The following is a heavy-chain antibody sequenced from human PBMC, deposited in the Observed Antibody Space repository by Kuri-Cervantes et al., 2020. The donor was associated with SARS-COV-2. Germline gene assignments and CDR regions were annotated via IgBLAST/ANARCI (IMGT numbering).Heavy chain of an antibody. CDR2: ISGSGDST. V-gene: IGHV3-23*01. CDR1: GFTFTSYA. J-gene: IGHJ6*01. Sequence: GGSLRLSCAASGFTFTSYAMSWVRLAPGKGLEWVSAISGSGDSTYYADSVKGRFTISRDNSRNTLYLQMKSLRAEDTALYYCAKTFYGLSGMDVWGQGTTVT. D-gene: IGHD4-17*01. CDR3: AKTFYGLSGMDV.